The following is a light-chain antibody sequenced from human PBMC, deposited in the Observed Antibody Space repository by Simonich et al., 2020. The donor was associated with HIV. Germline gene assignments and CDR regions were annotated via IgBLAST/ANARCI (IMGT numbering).Light chain of an antibody. J-gene: IGKJ2*01. CDR3: QQSHYTPFT. CDR2: AAS. CDR1: QGISSY. Sequence: IQLTQSPSFLSASVGDRITITCRASQGISSYLAWYQQKPGKAPKLLIYAASTLQSGVPSRFSGSGSGTDFTLIISSLQPEDFATYYCQQSHYTPFTFGQGTKLEIK. V-gene: IGKV1-39*01.